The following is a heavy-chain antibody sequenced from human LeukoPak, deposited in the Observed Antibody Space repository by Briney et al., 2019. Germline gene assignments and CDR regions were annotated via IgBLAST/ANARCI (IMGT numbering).Heavy chain of an antibody. CDR1: GGSISSSSYY. D-gene: IGHD6-6*01. V-gene: IGHV4-61*01. Sequence: SETLSLTCTVSGGSISSSSYYWSWIRQSPGKGLEWIGYISYSGSTNYNPSLKSRVTISVDTSKNQFSLRLSSVTAADTAVYYCARSLSSSGYYYYGMDVWGQGTTVTVSS. CDR2: ISYSGST. CDR3: ARSLSSSGYYYYGMDV. J-gene: IGHJ6*02.